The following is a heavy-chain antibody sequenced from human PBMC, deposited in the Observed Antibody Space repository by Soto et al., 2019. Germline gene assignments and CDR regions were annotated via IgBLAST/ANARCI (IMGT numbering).Heavy chain of an antibody. CDR1: GFTFSSYA. D-gene: IGHD3-22*01. Sequence: EVQLLESGGGLVQPGGSLRLSCAASGFTFSSYAMSWVRQAPGKGLEWVSAISGSGGSTYYADSVKGRFTISRDNSKNSLYRKMTSLRAEDRAVYYWARDAGGYYPVGWGQGPLVPVSS. CDR3: ARDAGGYYPVG. J-gene: IGHJ4*02. CDR2: ISGSGGST. V-gene: IGHV3-23*01.